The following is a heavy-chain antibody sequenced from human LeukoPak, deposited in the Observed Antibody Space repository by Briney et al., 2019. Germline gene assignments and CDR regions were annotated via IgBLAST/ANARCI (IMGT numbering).Heavy chain of an antibody. D-gene: IGHD2-15*01. CDR2: VTSGSGVNT. CDR1: GFTFSSYA. Sequence: GGSLRLSCAASGFTFSSYAMTWVRQAPGKGLEWVSTVTSGSGVNTYYADSVKGRFALSRDNSRNTLYLQMNSLRAEDTAVYHCGRDCTGGTCHSGYWGQGTLVTVSS. J-gene: IGHJ4*02. V-gene: IGHV3-23*01. CDR3: GRDCTGGTCHSGY.